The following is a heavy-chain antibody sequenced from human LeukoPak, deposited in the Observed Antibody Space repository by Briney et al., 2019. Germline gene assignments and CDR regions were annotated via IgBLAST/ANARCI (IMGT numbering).Heavy chain of an antibody. V-gene: IGHV4-39*07. D-gene: IGHD3-22*01. CDR3: IGYYDTGGYYSEDY. CDR1: GGSISSSGYY. J-gene: IGHJ4*02. CDR2: IFYSGTT. Sequence: KASETLSLTRTVSGGSISSSGYYWGWIRQPPGKGLEWIGSIFYSGTTFYNPSLKSRVTISLDTSKNQFSLELSSVTAADTAVYYCIGYYDTGGYYSEDYWGQGTLVTVST.